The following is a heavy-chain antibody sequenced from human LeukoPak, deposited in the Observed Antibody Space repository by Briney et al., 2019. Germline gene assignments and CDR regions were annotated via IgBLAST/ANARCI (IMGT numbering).Heavy chain of an antibody. J-gene: IGHJ3*02. CDR2: ISSSSSYI. Sequence: GGSLRLSCAASGFTFDDYAMHWVRQAPGKGLEWVSSISSSSSYIYYADSVKGRFTISRDNAKNSLYLQMNSLRAEDTAVNYCAREVYSYGLDAFDIWGQGTMVTVSS. V-gene: IGHV3-21*01. CDR1: GFTFDDYA. CDR3: AREVYSYGLDAFDI. D-gene: IGHD5-18*01.